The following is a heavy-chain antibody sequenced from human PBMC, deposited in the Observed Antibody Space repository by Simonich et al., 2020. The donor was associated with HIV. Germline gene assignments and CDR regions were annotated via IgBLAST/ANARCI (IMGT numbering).Heavy chain of an antibody. V-gene: IGHV3-21*01. D-gene: IGHD2-8*02. CDR1: GFTFSSYS. CDR3: ARDGGVLNY. CDR2: ISSSSSYI. Sequence: EVQLVESGGGLVKPGGSLRLSCAASGFTFSSYSMNWVRQAPGKGLGWVASISSSSSYIYYADTVQGRFTISRDNAKNSLYLQMNSLRAEDTAVYYCARDGGVLNYWGQGALVTVSS. J-gene: IGHJ4*02.